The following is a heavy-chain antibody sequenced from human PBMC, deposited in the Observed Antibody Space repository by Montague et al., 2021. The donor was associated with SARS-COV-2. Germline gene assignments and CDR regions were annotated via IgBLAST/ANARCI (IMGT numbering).Heavy chain of an antibody. V-gene: IGHV3-7*01. CDR3: ARDSVVVAAMYYYYGMDV. CDR1: GLTFSSYW. J-gene: IGHJ6*02. Sequence: SLRLSCAASGLTFSSYWMSWVRQAPGKGLEWVAHIKQDGSEKYYVDSVKGRFTISRDNAKNSLYLQMNSLRAEDTAVYYCARDSVVVAAMYYYYGMDVWGQGTTVTVSS. D-gene: IGHD2-15*01. CDR2: IKQDGSEK.